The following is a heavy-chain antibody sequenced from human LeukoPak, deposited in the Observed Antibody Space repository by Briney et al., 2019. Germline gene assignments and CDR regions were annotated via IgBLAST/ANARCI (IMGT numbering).Heavy chain of an antibody. Sequence: TGGSLRLSCAASGIIFSNFAMQWDRQGPGKGLECISTISSDGGSTYYANSVKGRFTISRDNSKNTLYLQMGSLRAEDMAVYYCARGRQGAKTRYFDLWGRGTRVTVSS. CDR3: ARGRQGAKTRYFDL. CDR2: ISSDGGST. J-gene: IGHJ2*01. D-gene: IGHD1-26*01. CDR1: GIIFSNFA. V-gene: IGHV3-64*01.